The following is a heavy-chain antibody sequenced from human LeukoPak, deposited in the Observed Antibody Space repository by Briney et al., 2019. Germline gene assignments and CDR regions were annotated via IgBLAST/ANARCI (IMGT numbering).Heavy chain of an antibody. D-gene: IGHD5-18*01. CDR1: GYTFTGYY. CDR2: INPNSGGT. Sequence: GASVKVSCKASGYTFTGYYMHWVRQAPGQGLEWMGRINPNSGGTNYAQKFQGRVTMTRDTSTSTAYMELSRLRSDDTAVYYCAVGSYGYSRNLYYFDYWGQGTLVTVSS. V-gene: IGHV1-2*06. J-gene: IGHJ4*02. CDR3: AVGSYGYSRNLYYFDY.